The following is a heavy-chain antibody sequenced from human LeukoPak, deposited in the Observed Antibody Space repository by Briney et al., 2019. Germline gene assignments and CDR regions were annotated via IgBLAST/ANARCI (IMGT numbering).Heavy chain of an antibody. CDR2: ISFDGNNK. CDR3: ASRWYFDY. D-gene: IGHD5-24*01. V-gene: IGHV3-30*03. J-gene: IGHJ4*02. CDR1: GFTFSGYA. Sequence: GGSLRLSCAASGFTFSGYAMHWVRQAPGEGLEWVAGISFDGNNKHYADAVKGRFTISRDNSKNALYLEMNSLRAEEDTSVYYCASRWYFDYWGQGTLVTVSS.